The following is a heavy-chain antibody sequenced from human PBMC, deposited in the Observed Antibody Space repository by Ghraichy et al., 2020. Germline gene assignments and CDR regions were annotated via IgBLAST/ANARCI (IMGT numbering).Heavy chain of an antibody. Sequence: LSLTCAASGFTFTNAWMTWVRQAPGMGLEWVGRIKSKTAGGTTDYTTPVKGRFTISRDDSRNTLYLQMNSLQTEDTAVYYCTTVYDSSGDYNRQKYYFDYWGQGTLVTVSS. J-gene: IGHJ4*02. CDR3: TTVYDSSGDYNRQKYYFDY. V-gene: IGHV3-15*01. D-gene: IGHD3-22*01. CDR2: IKSKTAGGTT. CDR1: GFTFTNAW.